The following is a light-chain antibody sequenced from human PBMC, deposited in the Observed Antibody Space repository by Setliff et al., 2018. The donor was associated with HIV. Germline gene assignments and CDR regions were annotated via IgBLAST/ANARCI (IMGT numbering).Light chain of an antibody. CDR1: SSDIGGYNY. V-gene: IGLV2-11*01. J-gene: IGLJ1*01. Sequence: QSALAQPASVSGSPGQPITFSCTGASSDIGGYNYVSWYQQHPGKAPKLLIYDITKRPSGVPDRFSGFKSGNTASLTISGLQADDEADYYCCSYAGNYVFVFGGGTKV. CDR2: DIT. CDR3: CSYAGNYVFV.